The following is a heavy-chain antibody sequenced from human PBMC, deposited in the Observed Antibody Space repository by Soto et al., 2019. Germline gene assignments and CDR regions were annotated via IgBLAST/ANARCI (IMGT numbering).Heavy chain of an antibody. CDR2: ISYDGSNK. D-gene: IGHD6-19*01. Sequence: PGGSLRLSCAASGFTFSSYAMHWVRQAPGKGLEWVAVISYDGSNKYYADSVKGRFTISRDNSKNTLYLQMNSLRAEDTAVYYCARDGAVAGPTFPKFDPWGQGTLVTVSS. CDR3: ARDGAVAGPTFPKFDP. J-gene: IGHJ5*02. CDR1: GFTFSSYA. V-gene: IGHV3-30-3*01.